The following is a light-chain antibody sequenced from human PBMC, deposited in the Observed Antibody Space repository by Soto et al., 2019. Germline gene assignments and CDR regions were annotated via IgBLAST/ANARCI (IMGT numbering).Light chain of an antibody. CDR2: EVS. CDR1: SSDVGGYDY. Sequence: QSALTQPPSASGSPGQSVTISCSGTSSDVGGYDYVSWYQQHPGKAPKLMIYEVSKRPSGVPDRFFGSKSGNTASLTGSGLQAEDEADYDCSSYAGSSNFVVFGGGTKLTVL. J-gene: IGLJ2*01. CDR3: SSYAGSSNFVV. V-gene: IGLV2-8*01.